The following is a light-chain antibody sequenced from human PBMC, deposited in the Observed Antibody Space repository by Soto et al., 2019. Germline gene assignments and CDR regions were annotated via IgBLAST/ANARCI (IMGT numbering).Light chain of an antibody. CDR1: QTVRSSY. V-gene: IGKV3-20*01. Sequence: IFLTQSPGSLSLSSGERATLSCRASQTVRSSYLAWYQQRPSQAPKLLIYGAFHRATGIPDRFSGSESGRDYTLSISRLDPEDSAVYYCQQYGDSITFGGGTKVEIK. J-gene: IGKJ4*01. CDR2: GAF. CDR3: QQYGDSIT.